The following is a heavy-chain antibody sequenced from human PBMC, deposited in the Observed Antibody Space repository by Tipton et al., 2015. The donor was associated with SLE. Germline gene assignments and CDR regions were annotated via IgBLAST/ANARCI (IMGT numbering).Heavy chain of an antibody. D-gene: IGHD2-21*02. CDR3: AREKDGDDC. CDR1: GGSINTYY. Sequence: TLSLTCTVSGGSINTYYWSWIRQPAGKGLEWLGRIHFTGSTYYNPSLSSRLTMSVDTSKNQFSLKLTSVTAADTAVYYCAREKDGDDCWGQGTLVTVSS. CDR2: IHFTGST. V-gene: IGHV4-4*07. J-gene: IGHJ4*02.